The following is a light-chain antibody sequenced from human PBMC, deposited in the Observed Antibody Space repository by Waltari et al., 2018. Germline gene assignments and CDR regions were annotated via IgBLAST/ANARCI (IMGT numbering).Light chain of an antibody. CDR1: ELPRKY. Sequence: SYELTQPPSVSVSPGQTARITCSGHELPRKYAYWFQQKSGQAPRLVIYEDPKRPPGIPARVSGSSSGTVATLTITGAQVDDEADYYCYSSDTTGLRVFGGGTTVVVL. CDR2: EDP. V-gene: IGLV3-10*01. J-gene: IGLJ1*01. CDR3: YSSDTTGLRV.